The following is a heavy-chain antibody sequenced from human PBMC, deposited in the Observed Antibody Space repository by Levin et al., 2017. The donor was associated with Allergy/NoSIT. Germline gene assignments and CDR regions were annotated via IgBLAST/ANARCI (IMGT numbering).Heavy chain of an antibody. Sequence: GESLKISCAASGFTFSSYGMHWVRQAPGKGLEWVAVISYDGSNKYYADSVKGRFTISRDNSKNTLYLQMNSLRAEDTAVYYCAKGSGYSYGYLDYWGQGTLVTVSS. J-gene: IGHJ4*02. CDR3: AKGSGYSYGYLDY. D-gene: IGHD5-18*01. CDR2: ISYDGSNK. CDR1: GFTFSSYG. V-gene: IGHV3-30*18.